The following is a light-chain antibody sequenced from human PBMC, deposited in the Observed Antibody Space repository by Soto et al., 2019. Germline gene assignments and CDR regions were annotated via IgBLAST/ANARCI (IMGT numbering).Light chain of an antibody. CDR3: QQYNDNWPT. CDR1: QGVRTN. V-gene: IGKV3-15*01. J-gene: IGKJ1*01. CDR2: GAS. Sequence: EIVMTQSPATLSVSPGETVTLSCRASQGVRTNLAWYQHKPGQSPRLLMYGASKRATGFPARFSGSGSGTEFTLTISSLQSEDFAVYYCQQYNDNWPTFGQGTKVELK.